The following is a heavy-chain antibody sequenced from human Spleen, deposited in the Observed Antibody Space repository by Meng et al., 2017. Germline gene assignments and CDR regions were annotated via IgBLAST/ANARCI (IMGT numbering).Heavy chain of an antibody. V-gene: IGHV4-34*01. Sequence: SETLSFTCVVSGGSFSDHYWSWVRKPPGKGVEWIGEINHSGSTNYNTSLESRATISVDTSQNNLTLKLSSVTAADSAVYYCARGPTTMAHDFDYWGQGTLVTVSS. D-gene: IGHD4-11*01. CDR3: ARGPTTMAHDFDY. CDR2: INHSGST. CDR1: GGSFSDHY. J-gene: IGHJ4*02.